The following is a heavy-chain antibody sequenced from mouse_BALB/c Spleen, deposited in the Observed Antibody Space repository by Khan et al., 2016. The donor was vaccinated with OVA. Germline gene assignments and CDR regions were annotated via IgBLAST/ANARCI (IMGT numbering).Heavy chain of an antibody. J-gene: IGHJ3*01. Sequence: QVHVKQSGAELARPGASVKMSCKASGYTFTTYTMHWVKQRPGQGLEWIGYINPSNGYTNYNQKFKDKSTLTADKSSSTAYMQLSSLTADDSAVYYCAREGAYYRSDGWFSYWGQGTLVTVSA. D-gene: IGHD2-14*01. CDR1: GYTFTTYT. CDR2: INPSNGYT. V-gene: IGHV1-4*01. CDR3: AREGAYYRSDGWFSY.